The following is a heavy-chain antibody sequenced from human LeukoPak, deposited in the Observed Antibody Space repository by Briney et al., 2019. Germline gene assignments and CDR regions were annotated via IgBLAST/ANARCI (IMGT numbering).Heavy chain of an antibody. D-gene: IGHD2-21*02. CDR2: LNPIGGST. CDR3: ARGRWPGGGDWSVDY. J-gene: IGHJ4*02. V-gene: IGHV1-46*01. CDR1: GYTFTSYY. Sequence: GASVKVSCKPSGYTFTSYYMHWVRQAPGQGLEWMGLLNPIGGSTSYAQKFQGRVTMTRDTSTNTVYMELSSLRSEDTALYYCARGRWPGGGDWSVDYWGQGTLVTVSS.